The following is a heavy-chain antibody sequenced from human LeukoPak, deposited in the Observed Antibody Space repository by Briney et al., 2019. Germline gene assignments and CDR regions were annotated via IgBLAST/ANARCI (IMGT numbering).Heavy chain of an antibody. Sequence: GGSLRLSWAASGFTFSSYNMNWVRQAPGKELEWVSSISSSSNYIYYAGSVKGRFTISRDNAKNSLYLQMNSLRAEDTAVYYCARGNSAYDYWGQGTLVTVSS. CDR2: ISSSSNYI. J-gene: IGHJ4*02. D-gene: IGHD5-12*01. CDR1: GFTFSSYN. V-gene: IGHV3-21*01. CDR3: ARGNSAYDY.